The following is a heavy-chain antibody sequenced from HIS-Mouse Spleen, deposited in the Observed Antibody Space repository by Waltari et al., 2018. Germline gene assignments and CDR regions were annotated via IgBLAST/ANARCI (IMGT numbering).Heavy chain of an antibody. Sequence: QVQLVEFGVGLVQPGRSLRLSCSASGVTFSSYGMHWVRQAPGKGLEWVAVISYDGSNKYYADSVKGRFTISRDNSKNTLYLQMNSLRAEDTAVYYCAKDKHHAFDYWGQGTLVTVSS. CDR1: GVTFSSYG. V-gene: IGHV3-30*18. CDR3: AKDKHHAFDY. CDR2: ISYDGSNK. J-gene: IGHJ4*02.